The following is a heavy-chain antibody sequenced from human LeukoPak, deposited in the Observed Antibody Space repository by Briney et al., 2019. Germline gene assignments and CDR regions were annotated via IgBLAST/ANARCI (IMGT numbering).Heavy chain of an antibody. V-gene: IGHV3-7*01. CDR3: ARSDSSSWYSLHDY. J-gene: IGHJ4*02. D-gene: IGHD6-13*01. Sequence: GGSLRLSCAASGFTFSSYRMTWVRQAPGKGLEWVANMNQDGSEKYHVDSVKDRFTISRDNAKNSLYLQMNSLRAEDTAVYYCARSDSSSWYSLHDYWGQGTLVTVSS. CDR1: GFTFSSYR. CDR2: MNQDGSEK.